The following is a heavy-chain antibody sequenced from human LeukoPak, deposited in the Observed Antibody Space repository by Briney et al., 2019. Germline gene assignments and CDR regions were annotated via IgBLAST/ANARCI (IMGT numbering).Heavy chain of an antibody. V-gene: IGHV1-8*01. J-gene: IGHJ6*03. Sequence: ASVKVSCKASGYTFTSYDINWVRQATGQGLEWMGWMNPNSGNTGYAQKFQGRVTMTRNTSISTAYMELSSLRSEDTAVYYCARVAPHIVVVPAAQPGIYYYCYMDVWGKGTTVTVSS. CDR2: MNPNSGNT. CDR3: ARVAPHIVVVPAAQPGIYYYCYMDV. D-gene: IGHD2-2*01. CDR1: GYTFTSYD.